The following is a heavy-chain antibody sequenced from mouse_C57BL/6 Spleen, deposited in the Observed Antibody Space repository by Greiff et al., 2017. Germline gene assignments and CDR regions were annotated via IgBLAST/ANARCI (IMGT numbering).Heavy chain of an antibody. V-gene: IGHV1-22*01. Sequence: VQLKQSGPELVKPGASVKMSCKASGYTFTDYNMHWVKQSHGKSLEWIGYINPNNGGTSYNQKFKGKATLTVNKSSSTAYMERRSLTSEDSAVYYCARKGTGTALYYFDYWGQGTTLTVSS. CDR2: INPNNGGT. CDR1: GYTFTDYN. D-gene: IGHD4-1*01. J-gene: IGHJ2*01. CDR3: ARKGTGTALYYFDY.